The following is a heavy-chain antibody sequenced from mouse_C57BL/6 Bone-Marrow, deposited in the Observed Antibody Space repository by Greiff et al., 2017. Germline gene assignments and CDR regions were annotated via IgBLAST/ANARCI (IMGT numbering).Heavy chain of an antibody. Sequence: EVMLVESGGGLVKPGGSLKLSCAASGFTFSDYGMHWVRQAPEKGLEWVAYISSGSSTIYYADTVKGRFTLSRDNAKNTLFLQMTSLRSEDTAMYYCARSYDGYFLWYFDVWGTGTTVTVSS. J-gene: IGHJ1*03. D-gene: IGHD2-3*01. CDR2: ISSGSSTI. CDR1: GFTFSDYG. V-gene: IGHV5-17*01. CDR3: ARSYDGYFLWYFDV.